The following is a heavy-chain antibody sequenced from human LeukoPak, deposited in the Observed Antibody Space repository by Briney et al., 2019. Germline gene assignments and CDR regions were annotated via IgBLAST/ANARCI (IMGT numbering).Heavy chain of an antibody. CDR1: GPFETYY. CDR2: ITYRGKT. Sequence: ASESLSLTCAVYGPFETYYWTLVRQPPGKGLEWIGEITYRGKTNYNPSLESRLRISVDRTKQQFYLTLTSVTAADTAVYYCGGYGGDWYPESWGQGTLVTVSS. V-gene: IGHV4-34*10. CDR3: GGYGGDWYPES. D-gene: IGHD2-21*02. J-gene: IGHJ4*02.